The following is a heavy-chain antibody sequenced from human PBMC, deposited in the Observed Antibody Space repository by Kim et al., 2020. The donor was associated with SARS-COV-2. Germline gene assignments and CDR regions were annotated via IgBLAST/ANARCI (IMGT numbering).Heavy chain of an antibody. Sequence: SETLSLTCTVSGGSISSSSYYWGWIRQPPGKGLEWIGSIYYSGSTYYNPSLKSRVTISVDTSKNQFSLKLSSVTAADTAVYYCARVRAYCGGDCYPANF. CDR1: GGSISSSSYY. V-gene: IGHV4-39*07. D-gene: IGHD2-21*02. J-gene: IGHJ4*01. CDR2: IYYSGST. CDR3: ARVRAYCGGDCYPANF.